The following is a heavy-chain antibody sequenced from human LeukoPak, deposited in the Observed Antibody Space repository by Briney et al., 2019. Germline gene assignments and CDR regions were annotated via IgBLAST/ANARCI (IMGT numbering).Heavy chain of an antibody. CDR3: ARVFTMVRGAFDP. V-gene: IGHV1-69*13. CDR2: IIPIFGTA. CDR1: GGTFSSYA. J-gene: IGHJ5*02. D-gene: IGHD3-10*01. Sequence: SVKVSCKASGGTFSSYAISWVRQAPGQGLEWMGGIIPIFGTANYAQKFQVRVTITADESTSTAYMELSSLRSEDTAVYYCARVFTMVRGAFDPWGQGTLVTVSS.